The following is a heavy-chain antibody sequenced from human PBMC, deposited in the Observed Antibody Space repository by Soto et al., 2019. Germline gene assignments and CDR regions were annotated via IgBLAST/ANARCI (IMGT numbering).Heavy chain of an antibody. D-gene: IGHD4-17*01. CDR2: ISWNSGSI. CDR1: GFTFDDYA. J-gene: IGHJ4*02. CDR3: AKEGGSYGDYEPNGFDY. Sequence: EVQLVESGGGLVQPGRSLRLSCAASGFTFDDYAMHWVRQAPGKGLEWVSGISWNSGSIGYADSVKGRFTISRDNAKNSLYLQMNSLRAEDTALYYCAKEGGSYGDYEPNGFDYWGQGTLVTVSS. V-gene: IGHV3-9*01.